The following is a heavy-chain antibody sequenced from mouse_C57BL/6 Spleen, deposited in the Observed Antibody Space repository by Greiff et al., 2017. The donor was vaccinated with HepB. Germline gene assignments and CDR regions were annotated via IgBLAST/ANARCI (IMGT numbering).Heavy chain of an antibody. CDR1: GFTFSSYA. Sequence: EVKVVESGGGLVKPGGSLKLSCAASGFTFSSYAMSWVRQTPEKRLEWVATISDGGSYTYYPDNVKGRFTISRDNAKNNLYLQMSHLKSEDTAMYYCASVDEGDYFDYWGQGTTLTVSS. V-gene: IGHV5-4*03. CDR2: ISDGGSYT. J-gene: IGHJ2*01. CDR3: ASVDEGDYFDY.